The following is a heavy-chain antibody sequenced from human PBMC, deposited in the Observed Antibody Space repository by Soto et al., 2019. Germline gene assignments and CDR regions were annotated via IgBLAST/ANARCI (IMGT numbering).Heavy chain of an antibody. D-gene: IGHD6-19*01. V-gene: IGHV3-30-3*01. Sequence: GGSLRLSCAASGFTFSSYAMHWVRQAPGKGLEGGAVISYDVSNKYYADSVKGRFTISRDNSKNTLYLQMNSLRAEDTAVYYCARDRNLLSSGWFGSYGMDVWGQGTTVTVSS. J-gene: IGHJ6*02. CDR3: ARDRNLLSSGWFGSYGMDV. CDR1: GFTFSSYA. CDR2: ISYDVSNK.